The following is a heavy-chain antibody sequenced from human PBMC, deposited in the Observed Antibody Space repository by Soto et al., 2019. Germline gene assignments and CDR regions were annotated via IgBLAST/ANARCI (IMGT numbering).Heavy chain of an antibody. CDR3: AKNRQFRSYYESAGHYDN. CDR2: ISGSGGVT. J-gene: IGHJ4*02. V-gene: IGHV3-23*01. D-gene: IGHD3-10*01. Sequence: GGSLRLPCVASGFTFKNYDMRWIRQAPGKGLEWVSGISGSGGVTYYADSVKGRFTISRDNSKNTLYLQMNSLRAEDTAIYYCAKNRQFRSYYESAGHYDNWGQGTLVTVSS. CDR1: GFTFKNYD.